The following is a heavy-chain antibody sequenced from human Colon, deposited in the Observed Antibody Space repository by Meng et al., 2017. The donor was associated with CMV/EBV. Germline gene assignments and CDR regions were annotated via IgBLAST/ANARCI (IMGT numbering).Heavy chain of an antibody. Sequence: GGSLRLSCAASGFTFTNWWMTWVRQSPGKGLELVANMSPDGSERCYGDSVKGRFTISRDNAKNSPLLQMNNLRGEDTAVYYCVRDKSGAMDVWGQGTPVTVSS. CDR3: VRDKSGAMDV. CDR2: MSPDGSER. V-gene: IGHV3-7*01. J-gene: IGHJ6*02. CDR1: GFTFTNWW.